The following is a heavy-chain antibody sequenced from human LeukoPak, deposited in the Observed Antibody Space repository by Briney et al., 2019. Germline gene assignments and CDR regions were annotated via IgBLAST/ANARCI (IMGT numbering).Heavy chain of an antibody. CDR2: ISYDGSNK. J-gene: IGHJ4*02. CDR3: ARGTNYYDRSGYFPDY. CDR1: GFTFSSYG. Sequence: GGSLRLSCAASGFTFSSYGMHWVRQAPGKGLEWVAVISYDGSNKYYADSAKGRFTISRDNSKNTLYLQMNSLRAEDTAVYYCARGTNYYDRSGYFPDYWGQGTLVTVSS. V-gene: IGHV3-30*03. D-gene: IGHD3-22*01.